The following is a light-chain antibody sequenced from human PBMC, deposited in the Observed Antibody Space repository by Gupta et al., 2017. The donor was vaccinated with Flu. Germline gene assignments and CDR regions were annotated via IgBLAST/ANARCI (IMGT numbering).Light chain of an antibody. CDR1: SGHSSDA. CDR3: QTWGTGNWV. Sequence: VKITCTLSSGHSSDAIAWHQQQPAKGPRYLMKLNSDGSHSKGDGIPDRFSGSSSGAERYLTISSLQSEDEADYYCQTWGTGNWVFGGGTKLTVL. V-gene: IGLV4-69*01. J-gene: IGLJ3*02. CDR2: LNSDGSH.